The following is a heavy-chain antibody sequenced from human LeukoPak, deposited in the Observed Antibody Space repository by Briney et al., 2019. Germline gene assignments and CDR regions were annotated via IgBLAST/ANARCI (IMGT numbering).Heavy chain of an antibody. J-gene: IGHJ4*02. D-gene: IGHD1-26*01. CDR1: GYSFTTYW. V-gene: IGHV5-51*01. CDR3: ARQNLGGSYSFDY. CDR2: IYPGDSDT. Sequence: GESLKISCKGSGYSFTTYWIAWVRQMPGKGLEWMGIIYPGDSDTRYSPSFQGQVTISADKSISTAYLQWSSLKASDTAMYYRARQNLGGSYSFDYWGQGTLVTVSS.